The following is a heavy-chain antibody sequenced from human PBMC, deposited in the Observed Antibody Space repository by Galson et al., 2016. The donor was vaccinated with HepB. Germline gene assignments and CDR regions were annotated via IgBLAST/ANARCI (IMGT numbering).Heavy chain of an antibody. Sequence: SLRLSCAASGFAFSSHWMHWVRQDLGKGLVWVSRINSDGTISNYADSVKGRFTISRDNAKNTLYLQMNSLRAEDTAVYFCVRDHSVVPTTAYNWFDPWGQGTLLTVSS. J-gene: IGHJ5*02. CDR1: GFAFSSHW. D-gene: IGHD4-23*01. CDR3: VRDHSVVPTTAYNWFDP. V-gene: IGHV3-74*01. CDR2: INSDGTIS.